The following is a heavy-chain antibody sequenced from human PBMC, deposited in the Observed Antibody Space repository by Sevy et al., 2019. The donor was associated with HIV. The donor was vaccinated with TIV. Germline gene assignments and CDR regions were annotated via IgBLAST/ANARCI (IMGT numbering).Heavy chain of an antibody. J-gene: IGHJ4*02. CDR1: AFTFSSYA. CDR3: ARAQGVLLWFGEFPL. Sequence: GGSLRLSCAASAFTFSSYAMHWVLQAPGKGLEWVAVISYDGNDKDYADSVKGRFTISRDNSKNTLYLQMNSLRIEDTAVYYCARAQGVLLWFGEFPLWGPGTLVTVSS. D-gene: IGHD3-10*01. CDR2: ISYDGNDK. V-gene: IGHV3-30*04.